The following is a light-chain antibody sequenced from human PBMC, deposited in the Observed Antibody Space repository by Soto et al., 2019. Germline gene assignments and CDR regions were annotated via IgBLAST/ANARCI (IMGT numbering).Light chain of an antibody. J-gene: IGKJ2*01. CDR1: QSVGSY. CDR2: GAS. CDR3: QQTFSRPYT. Sequence: EIVMTQSPATLSVSLGDRATLSCRASQSVGSYLAWYQQKPGQAPRLLIYGASTRATGIPARFSGSGSETDFTLTISSLQSEDFATYHCQQTFSRPYTFGQGTKLEIE. V-gene: IGKV3-15*01.